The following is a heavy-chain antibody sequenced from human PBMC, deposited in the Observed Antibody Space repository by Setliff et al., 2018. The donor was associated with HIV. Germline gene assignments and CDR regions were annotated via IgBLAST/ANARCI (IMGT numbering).Heavy chain of an antibody. CDR1: GGSINSGHYY. CDR2: IYYTGST. J-gene: IGHJ4*02. CDR3: ARDRYAGEMDY. Sequence: SETLSLTCTVSGGSINSGHYYWSWIRHHPGKGLEWIGYIYYTGSTYFNPSLKSRVTLSIDTSKNQFSLKLSSVTAADTAVYYCARDRYAGEMDYWGQGTLVTVSS. V-gene: IGHV4-31*03. D-gene: IGHD3-10*01.